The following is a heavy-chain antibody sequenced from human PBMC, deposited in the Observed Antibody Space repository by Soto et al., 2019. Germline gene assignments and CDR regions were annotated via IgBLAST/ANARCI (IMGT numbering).Heavy chain of an antibody. CDR2: IHHSGTT. CDR1: GDPIGSGDFY. Sequence: QVLLQVSGPGLVKASQTLYLDCTVSGDPIGSGDFYWTWIRQTPERGLELIGNIHHSGTTSYNPSLWSRIFISMANSRLVFSLSLASVTVADSAVYFCAMDLLVFDTIGFRLWGRGVLVSV. CDR3: AMDLLVFDTIGFRL. V-gene: IGHV4-30-4*01. D-gene: IGHD3-9*01. J-gene: IGHJ4*01.